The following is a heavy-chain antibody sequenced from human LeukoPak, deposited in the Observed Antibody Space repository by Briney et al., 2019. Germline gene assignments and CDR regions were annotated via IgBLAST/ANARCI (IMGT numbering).Heavy chain of an antibody. V-gene: IGHV3-30*18. CDR2: ISYDGSNK. Sequence: GRSLRLSCAASGFTFSNYGMYWVRQGPRPGLDRVAVISYDGSNKYYADSVTGRFTITRDNSKNTLYLQMNSLRAEDTAVYYCAKQMATFSSLDSWGQGTKVTVSS. CDR1: GFTFSNYG. CDR3: AKQMATFSSLDS. D-gene: IGHD5-24*01. J-gene: IGHJ4*02.